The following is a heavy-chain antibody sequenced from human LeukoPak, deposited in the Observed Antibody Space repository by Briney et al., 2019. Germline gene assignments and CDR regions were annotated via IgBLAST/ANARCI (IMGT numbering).Heavy chain of an antibody. CDR3: AKRIAAAGTLSAHFDY. CDR1: GFTFSSYA. Sequence: HSGGSLRLSCVASGFTFSSYAMSWVRQAPGKGLEWVSAISGSGGSTYYADSVKGRFTISRDNSKNTLYLQMNSLRAEDTAVYYCAKRIAAAGTLSAHFDYWGQGTLVTVSS. D-gene: IGHD6-13*01. V-gene: IGHV3-23*01. J-gene: IGHJ4*02. CDR2: ISGSGGST.